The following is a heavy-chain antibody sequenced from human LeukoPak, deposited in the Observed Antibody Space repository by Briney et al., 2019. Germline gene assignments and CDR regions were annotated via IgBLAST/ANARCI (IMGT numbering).Heavy chain of an antibody. CDR3: ARDCSGGSCYCYYGMDV. CDR1: GFTFSSYN. J-gene: IGHJ6*04. CDR2: ISSTYI. V-gene: IGHV3-21*01. D-gene: IGHD2-15*01. Sequence: GGSLRISCAASGFTFSSYNMNWVRQAPGKGLEWVSSISSTYIYYVDSLKGRFTISRDNAKNSLYLQMNSLRAEDTAVYYCARDCSGGSCYCYYGMDVWGKGTTVTVSS.